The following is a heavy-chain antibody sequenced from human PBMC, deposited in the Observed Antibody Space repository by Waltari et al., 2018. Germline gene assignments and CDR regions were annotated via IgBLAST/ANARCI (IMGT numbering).Heavy chain of an antibody. V-gene: IGHV4-39*07. CDR1: GGSISRSSYY. D-gene: IGHD3-10*01. CDR3: ASRPDGSGSYYF. CDR2: IYYSGST. Sequence: QLQLQESGPGLVKPSETLSLTCTVSGGSISRSSYYWGWIRQPPGKGLEWIGSIYYSGSTYYNPSLKSRVTISVDTSKNQFSLKLSSVTAADTAVYYCASRPDGSGSYYFWGQGTLVTVSS. J-gene: IGHJ4*02.